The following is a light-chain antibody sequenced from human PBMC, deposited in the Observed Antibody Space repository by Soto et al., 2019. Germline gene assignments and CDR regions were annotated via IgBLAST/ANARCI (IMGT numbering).Light chain of an antibody. CDR2: GTS. CDR1: QSVSSN. V-gene: IGKV3-15*01. Sequence: EIVMTQSPATLSVSPGERATLSCRASQSVSSNLAWYQQKPGQAPRLLFYGTSTRATGVPARFSGSGSGTEFTLTISSLQSEDFAVYYCQQYYTWPPWTFGQGTKVEIK. J-gene: IGKJ1*01. CDR3: QQYYTWPPWT.